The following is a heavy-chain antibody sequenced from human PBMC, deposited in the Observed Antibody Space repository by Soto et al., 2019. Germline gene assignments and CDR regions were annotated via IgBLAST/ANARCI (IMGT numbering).Heavy chain of an antibody. CDR2: ISGSGGST. D-gene: IGHD4-4*01. CDR3: AKDFDPTTVTYEYYFDY. V-gene: IGHV3-23*01. J-gene: IGHJ4*02. Sequence: GGSLRLSCAASGFTFSSYAMSWVRQAPGKGLEWVSAISGSGGSTYYADSVKGRFTISRDNSKNTLYLQMNSLRAEDTAVYYCAKDFDPTTVTYEYYFDYWGQGTLVTVSS. CDR1: GFTFSSYA.